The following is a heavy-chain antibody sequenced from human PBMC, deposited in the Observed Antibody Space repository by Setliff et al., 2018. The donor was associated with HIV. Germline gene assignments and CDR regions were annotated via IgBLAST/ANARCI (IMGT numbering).Heavy chain of an antibody. J-gene: IGHJ5*02. D-gene: IGHD5-12*01. CDR2: MYPGESDI. CDR1: GYDFATYW. V-gene: IGHV5-51*01. Sequence: PGESLKISCQVSGYDFATYWIGWVRQLPGKGLEWMGIMYPGESDIRYNPSFEGQVTISADKSTGTAYLQWSSLKASDTAMYYRARQRGYVPSTPWFDPWGQGTLVTVSS. CDR3: ARQRGYVPSTPWFDP.